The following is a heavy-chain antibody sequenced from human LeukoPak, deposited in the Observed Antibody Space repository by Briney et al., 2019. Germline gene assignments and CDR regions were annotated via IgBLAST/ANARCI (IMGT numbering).Heavy chain of an antibody. Sequence: ASVRVSCKASGYTFTSYDINWVRQATGQGLEWMGWMNPNSGNTGYAQKFQGRVTITRNTSISTAYMELSSLRSEDTAVYYCARGPDSGYEFYYYYYMDVWGKGTTVTVSS. D-gene: IGHD5-12*01. CDR3: ARGPDSGYEFYYYYYMDV. CDR1: GYTFTSYD. V-gene: IGHV1-8*03. CDR2: MNPNSGNT. J-gene: IGHJ6*03.